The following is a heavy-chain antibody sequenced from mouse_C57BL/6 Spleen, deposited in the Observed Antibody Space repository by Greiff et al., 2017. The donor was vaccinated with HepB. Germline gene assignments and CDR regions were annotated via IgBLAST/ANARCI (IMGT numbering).Heavy chain of an antibody. J-gene: IGHJ3*01. CDR1: GYTFTDYE. CDR3: TSYYSNYFAY. Sequence: QVQLQQSGAELVRPGASVTLSCKASGYTFTDYEMHWVKQTPVHGLEWIGAIDPETGGTAYNQKFKAKAILTADKSSSTAYMELRSLTSEYSAVYSFTSYYSNYFAYWVQGTLVTVSA. D-gene: IGHD2-5*01. V-gene: IGHV1-15*01. CDR2: IDPETGGT.